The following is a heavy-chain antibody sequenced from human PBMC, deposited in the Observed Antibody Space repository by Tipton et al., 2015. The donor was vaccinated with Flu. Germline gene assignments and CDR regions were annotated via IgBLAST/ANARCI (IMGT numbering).Heavy chain of an antibody. CDR3: AGDLGSSGSFDY. CDR1: GGSISSSSYY. Sequence: TLSLTYTVSGGSISSSSYYWGWIRQPPGKGLEWIGSIYHSGSTNYNPPLKSRVTLSVDTSKNQFSLKLSSVTAADTAVYYCAGDLGSSGSFDYWGQGTLVSVSS. D-gene: IGHD6-13*01. J-gene: IGHJ4*02. CDR2: IYHSGST. V-gene: IGHV4-39*07.